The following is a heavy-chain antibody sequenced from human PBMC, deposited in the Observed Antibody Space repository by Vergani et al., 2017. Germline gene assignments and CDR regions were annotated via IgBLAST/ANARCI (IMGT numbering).Heavy chain of an antibody. V-gene: IGHV4-34*01. Sequence: QVQLQQWGAGLLKPSETLSLTCAVYGGSFSGYYWSWIRQPPGKGLEWIGKINHSGSTNYNPSLKSRVTISVDTSKNQFSLKLSSVTAADTAVDYCARGGRGIAVAAPEGFDYWGQGTLVTVSS. J-gene: IGHJ4*02. CDR3: ARGGRGIAVAAPEGFDY. CDR2: INHSGST. CDR1: GGSFSGYY. D-gene: IGHD6-19*01.